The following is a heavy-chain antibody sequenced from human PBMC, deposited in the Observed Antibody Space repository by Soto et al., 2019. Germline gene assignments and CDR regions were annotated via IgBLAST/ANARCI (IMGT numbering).Heavy chain of an antibody. CDR1: GFTFDDYA. J-gene: IGHJ4*02. Sequence: EVQLVESGGGLVQPGRSLRLSCAASGFTFDDYAMHWVRQAPGKGLEWVSGISWNSGSIGYADSVKGRFTISRDNAKNSLYLQMNRLRAEDTALYYCAKQLELRTNGDYAYDYWGQGTLVTVSS. D-gene: IGHD1-7*01. CDR2: ISWNSGSI. V-gene: IGHV3-9*01. CDR3: AKQLELRTNGDYAYDY.